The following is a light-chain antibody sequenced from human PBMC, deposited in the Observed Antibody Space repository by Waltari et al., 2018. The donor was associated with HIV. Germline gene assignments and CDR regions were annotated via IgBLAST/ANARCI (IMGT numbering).Light chain of an antibody. V-gene: IGLV1-36*01. CDR3: STWDYSLSAPL. CDR2: GDS. J-gene: IGLJ2*01. CDR1: SNNVGTYA. Sequence: QSALTQEVSVSGTVGQKVTLSCTGNSNNVGTYAVGWYQQISHGAPKTVMFGDSLPSVIPDRFSGSKAGTTASLTISGLQPEDDADYYCSTWDYSLSAPLFGGGTKLTVL.